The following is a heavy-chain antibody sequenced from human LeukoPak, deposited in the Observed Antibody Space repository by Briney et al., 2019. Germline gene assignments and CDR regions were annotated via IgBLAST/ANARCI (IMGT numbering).Heavy chain of an antibody. V-gene: IGHV4-38-2*02. CDR1: NYSISNSLY. CDR2: IYRSGST. D-gene: IGHD4-17*01. CDR3: ARGTYGYYMDV. Sequence: PSETLSLTCSGSNYSISNSLYWGWLRQPPGKGLEWIGSIYRSGSTFYNPSLKSRVTISLDTSKDQFSLKLSSVTAADTAVYLCARGTYGYYMDVWGKGTTVTVSS. J-gene: IGHJ6*03.